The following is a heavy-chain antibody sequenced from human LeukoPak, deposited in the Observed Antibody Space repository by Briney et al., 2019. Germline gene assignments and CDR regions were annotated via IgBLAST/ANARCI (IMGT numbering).Heavy chain of an antibody. D-gene: IGHD1-26*01. CDR2: VDPEDGET. V-gene: IGHV1-69-2*01. Sequence: ASVKISCKVSGYTFSDYYMHWVQQAPGKGLEWMGLVDPEDGETIYAEKFQGRVTITADTSTDTAYMELSSLRSEDTAVYYCAGGEVGATRDYYYMDVWGKGTTVTVSS. CDR1: GYTFSDYY. CDR3: AGGEVGATRDYYYMDV. J-gene: IGHJ6*03.